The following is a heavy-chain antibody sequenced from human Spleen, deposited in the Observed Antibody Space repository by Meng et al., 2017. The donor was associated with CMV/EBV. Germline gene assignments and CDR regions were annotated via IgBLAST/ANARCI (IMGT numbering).Heavy chain of an antibody. D-gene: IGHD5-24*01. V-gene: IGHV4-4*02. Sequence: CAVSGDSISSYNWWSWVRQPPGKGLEWIGEIYHNGITSYNPSLKSRVTISVDKSKNQFSLKLSSVTAADTAVYYCARGGKMATILFAFWGQGTLVTVSS. J-gene: IGHJ4*02. CDR2: IYHNGIT. CDR1: GDSISSYNW. CDR3: ARGGKMATILFAF.